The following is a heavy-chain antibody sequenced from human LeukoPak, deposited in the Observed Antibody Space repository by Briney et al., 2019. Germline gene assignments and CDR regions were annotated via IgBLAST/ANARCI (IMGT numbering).Heavy chain of an antibody. J-gene: IGHJ4*02. V-gene: IGHV1-2*02. CDR1: GYSFSDYY. D-gene: IGHD1-1*01. Sequence: ASVKVSCKTSGYSFSDYYIHWVRQIPGQGFEWMGWINGNDGTTKFAPKFQGRVTLTRGTSISTAYMDLTNLRSDDSAIYYCARDEGSTYNQLDSWGQGTLVTVSS. CDR2: INGNDGTT. CDR3: ARDEGSTYNQLDS.